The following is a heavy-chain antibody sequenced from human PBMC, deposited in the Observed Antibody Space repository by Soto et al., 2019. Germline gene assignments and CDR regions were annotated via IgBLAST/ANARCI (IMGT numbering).Heavy chain of an antibody. Sequence: GASVKVSCKASGYTFTGYYMHWVRQAPGQGLEGMGWINPNSGGTNYAQKFQGRVTMTRDTSISTAYMELNSLIAEDTALYYCARDGVAAGLYLDNWGQGTQVTVSS. CDR2: INPNSGGT. D-gene: IGHD2-15*01. J-gene: IGHJ4*02. V-gene: IGHV1-2*02. CDR1: GYTFTGYY. CDR3: ARDGVAAGLYLDN.